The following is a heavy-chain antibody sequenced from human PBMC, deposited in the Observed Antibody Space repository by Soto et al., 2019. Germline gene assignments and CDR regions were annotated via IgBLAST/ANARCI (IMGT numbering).Heavy chain of an antibody. V-gene: IGHV3-48*03. D-gene: IGHD1-26*01. Sequence: GGSLRLSCAASGFTFSSYEMNWVRQAPGRGLEWVSYISSSGSTIYYADSVKGRFTISRDNAKNSLYLQMNSLRAEDTAVYYCARDKGGSSGTLGYWGQGTLVTVYS. J-gene: IGHJ4*02. CDR2: ISSSGSTI. CDR3: ARDKGGSSGTLGY. CDR1: GFTFSSYE.